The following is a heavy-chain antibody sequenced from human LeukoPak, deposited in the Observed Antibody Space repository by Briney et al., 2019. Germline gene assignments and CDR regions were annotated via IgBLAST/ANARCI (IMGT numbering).Heavy chain of an antibody. D-gene: IGHD1-7*01. V-gene: IGHV1-2*02. CDR2: INPNTGGT. Sequence: GASVKVSCKASGYTFTDYYIHWVRQAPGQGLEWMGWINPNTGGTNSAQKFQGRVTLTRDTSISTAYMELSSLRSDDTAVYYCVTEEYNWNSGLYYYYMDVWGEGTTVTVSS. CDR1: GYTFTDYY. J-gene: IGHJ6*03. CDR3: VTEEYNWNSGLYYYYMDV.